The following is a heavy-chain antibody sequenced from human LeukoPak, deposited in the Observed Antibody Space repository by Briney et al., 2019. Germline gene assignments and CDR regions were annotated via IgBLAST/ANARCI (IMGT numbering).Heavy chain of an antibody. D-gene: IGHD5-18*01. CDR1: GYTFTGYY. J-gene: IGHJ4*02. Sequence: ASVKVSCKASGYTFTGYYMHWVRQAPGQGLEWMGWINPNSGGTNYAQKFQGWVTMTRDTSISTAYMELSGLRAEDTAVYYCAKDADGDTAMLIDYWGQGTLVTVSS. CDR2: INPNSGGT. CDR3: AKDADGDTAMLIDY. V-gene: IGHV1-2*04.